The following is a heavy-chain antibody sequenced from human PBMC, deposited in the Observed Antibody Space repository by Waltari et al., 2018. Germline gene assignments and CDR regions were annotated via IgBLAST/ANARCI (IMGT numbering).Heavy chain of an antibody. CDR2: INPNSGGT. CDR1: GYLCTAYY. J-gene: IGHJ6*03. CDR3: ARDPSSIVRYMDV. Sequence: QAHLVQSAAEVKKPGDSVKPSCKASGYLCTAYYIHWLRQDPGQGLEWMGWINPNSGGTNYAQKFQGRVTMTRDTSISTAYMDLSRLRSDDTAGYYCARDPSSIVRYMDVWGKGTTVTVSS. V-gene: IGHV1-2*02. D-gene: IGHD6-13*01.